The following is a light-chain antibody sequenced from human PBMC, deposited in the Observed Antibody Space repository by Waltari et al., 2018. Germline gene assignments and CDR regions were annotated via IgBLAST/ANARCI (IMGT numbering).Light chain of an antibody. CDR3: QKSSSTPPWT. J-gene: IGKJ1*01. Sequence: DIQMTQSPSSLSASVGDRVTITCRASQSISIYLHWYQQKPGKAPKLLLYAASTLQSGVPSRFSGSGSGTDFTLTISSLQPEDFATYYCQKSSSTPPWTFGQGTKLEIK. V-gene: IGKV1-39*01. CDR2: AAS. CDR1: QSISIY.